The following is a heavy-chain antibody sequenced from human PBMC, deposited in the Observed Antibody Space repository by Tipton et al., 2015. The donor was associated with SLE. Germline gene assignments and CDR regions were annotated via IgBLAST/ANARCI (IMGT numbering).Heavy chain of an antibody. Sequence: SLRLSCEVSGFSVTSYEMDWVRQAPGKGLEWISYISVSGGTIFYADSVKGRFTISRDNSKNTLYLQMNSLRVEDTAVYFCAGDDYASGITWGQGTLVTVSS. V-gene: IGHV3-48*03. CDR2: ISVSGGTI. CDR1: GFSVTSYE. D-gene: IGHD3-10*01. CDR3: AGDDYASGIT. J-gene: IGHJ5*02.